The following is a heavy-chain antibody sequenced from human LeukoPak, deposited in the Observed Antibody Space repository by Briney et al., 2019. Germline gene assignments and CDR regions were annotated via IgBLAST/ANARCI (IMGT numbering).Heavy chain of an antibody. V-gene: IGHV4-61*02. J-gene: IGHJ4*02. D-gene: IGHD6-13*01. CDR1: GGSISSGSYY. CDR2: IYTSGST. Sequence: SETLSLTCTVSGGSISSGSYYWSWIRQPAGKGLEWIGRIYTSGSTNYNPSLKSRVTISVDTSKNQFSLKLSSVTAADTAVYYCARGSSSWYYYFDYWGQGTLVTVSS. CDR3: ARGSSSWYYYFDY.